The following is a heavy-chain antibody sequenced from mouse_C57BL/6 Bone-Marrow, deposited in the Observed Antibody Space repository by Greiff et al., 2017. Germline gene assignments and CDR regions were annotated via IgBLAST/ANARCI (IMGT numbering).Heavy chain of an antibody. CDR2: IHPNSGST. CDR3: AEGYYVYWYVDV. Sequence: VQLQQPGAELVKPGASVKLSCKASGYTFTSYWMHWVKQRPGQGLEWIGMIHPNSGSTNYNEKFKSKATLTVDKSSSTAYMQLSSLTSEDSAVYYWAEGYYVYWYVDVWGTGTTVTVSS. D-gene: IGHD2-3*01. CDR1: GYTFTSYW. V-gene: IGHV1-64*01. J-gene: IGHJ1*03.